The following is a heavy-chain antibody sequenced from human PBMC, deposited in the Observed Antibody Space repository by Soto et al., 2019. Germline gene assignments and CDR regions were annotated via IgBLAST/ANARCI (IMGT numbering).Heavy chain of an antibody. D-gene: IGHD5-12*01. Sequence: SVKVSCKASGGTFSSYAISWVRQAPGQGLEWMGGIIPIFGTANYAQKFQGRVTITADESTSTAYMELSSLRSEDTAVYYCATAGGYVRLGLLYYYYGMDVWGQGTTVTVSS. J-gene: IGHJ6*02. CDR2: IIPIFGTA. V-gene: IGHV1-69*13. CDR1: GGTFSSYA. CDR3: ATAGGYVRLGLLYYYYGMDV.